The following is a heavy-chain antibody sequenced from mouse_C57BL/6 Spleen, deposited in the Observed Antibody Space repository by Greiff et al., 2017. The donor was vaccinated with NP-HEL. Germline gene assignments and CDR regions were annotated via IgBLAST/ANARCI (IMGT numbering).Heavy chain of an antibody. Sequence: QVQLKQPGAELVKPGASVKMSSKASGYTFTSYWITWVKQRPGQGLEWIGDIYPGSGSTNYNEKFKSKATLTVDTSSSTAYMQLSSLTSEDSAVYYCARGGNYHDYWGQGTTLTVSS. CDR3: ARGGNYHDY. CDR1: GYTFTSYW. CDR2: IYPGSGST. V-gene: IGHV1-55*01. J-gene: IGHJ2*01.